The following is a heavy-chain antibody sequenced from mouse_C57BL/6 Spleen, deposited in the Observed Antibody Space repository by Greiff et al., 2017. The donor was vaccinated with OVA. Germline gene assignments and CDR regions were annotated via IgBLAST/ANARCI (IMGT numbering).Heavy chain of an antibody. CDR1: GFTFSDYG. J-gene: IGHJ1*03. V-gene: IGHV5-17*01. D-gene: IGHD1-1*01. Sequence: EVKVEESGGGLVKPGGSLKLSCAASGFTFSDYGMHWVRQAPEKGLEWVAYISSGSSTIYYADTVKGRFTISRDNAKNTLFLQMTSLRSEDTAMYYCARPGSSYDWYFDVWGTGATVTVAS. CDR2: ISSGSSTI. CDR3: ARPGSSYDWYFDV.